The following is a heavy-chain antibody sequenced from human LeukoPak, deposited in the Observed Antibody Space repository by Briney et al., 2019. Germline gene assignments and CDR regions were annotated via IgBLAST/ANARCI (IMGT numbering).Heavy chain of an antibody. J-gene: IGHJ6*04. CDR1: GFTFSDYY. CDR2: ISSSGSTV. V-gene: IGHV3-11*01. CDR3: ARDPIASQLEGTV. D-gene: IGHD6-6*01. Sequence: AGSLRLSCAASGFTFSDYYMSWIRQAPGKGLECVSYISSSGSTVYYADSVKGRFSISRDNAKNSLYLQMNSRRAEDTAVYYCARDPIASQLEGTVWGKGTTVTVSS.